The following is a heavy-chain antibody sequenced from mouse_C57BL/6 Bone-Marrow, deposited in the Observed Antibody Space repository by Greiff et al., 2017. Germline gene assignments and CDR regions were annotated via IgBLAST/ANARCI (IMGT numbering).Heavy chain of an antibody. J-gene: IGHJ2*01. Sequence: EVQLQQSGPVLVKPGASVKMSCKASGYTFTDYYMNWVKQSHGKSLEWIGVIDPYNGGTSYNQKFKGKATLTVDKSSSTAYLELNSLTSADSAVYYCARKEVLRYYFDYWGQGTTLTVSS. D-gene: IGHD1-1*01. CDR3: ARKEVLRYYFDY. CDR2: IDPYNGGT. CDR1: GYTFTDYY. V-gene: IGHV1-19*01.